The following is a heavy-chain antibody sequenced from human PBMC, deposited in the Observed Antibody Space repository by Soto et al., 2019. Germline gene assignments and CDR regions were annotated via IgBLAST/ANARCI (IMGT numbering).Heavy chain of an antibody. D-gene: IGHD2-2*01. CDR2: ISWNSGSI. J-gene: IGHJ4*02. CDR3: ARGPSAASYYFDY. V-gene: IGHV3-9*01. Sequence: GGSLRLSCAASGFTFDNYAMHWVRQAPGKGLEWVSGISWNSGSIYYADSVKGRFTISRDNSKNTLYLQMNSLRAEDTALYYCARGPSAASYYFDYWGQGTLVTVSS. CDR1: GFTFDNYA.